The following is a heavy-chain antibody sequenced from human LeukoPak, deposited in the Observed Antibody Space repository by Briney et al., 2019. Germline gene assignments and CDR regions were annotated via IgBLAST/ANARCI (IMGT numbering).Heavy chain of an antibody. CDR1: GGTFSSYA. CDR2: IIPIFGTA. D-gene: IGHD2-2*01. CDR3: ARDAGYCSGTSCSDNFDY. V-gene: IGHV1-69*13. J-gene: IGHJ4*02. Sequence: ASVKVSCKASGGTFSSYAISWVRQAPGQGLEWMGGIIPIFGTANYAQKFQGRVTITADESTSTAYMELSSLRSEDTAVYYCARDAGYCSGTSCSDNFDYWGQGTLVTVSS.